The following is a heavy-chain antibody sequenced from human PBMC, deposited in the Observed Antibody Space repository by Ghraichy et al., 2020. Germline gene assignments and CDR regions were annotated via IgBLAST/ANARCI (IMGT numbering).Heavy chain of an antibody. V-gene: IGHV3-23*01. J-gene: IGHJ3*02. CDR1: GFTFSSYA. D-gene: IGHD5-12*01. CDR3: AKGKGGYSGYDDAFDI. CDR2: ISGSGRST. Sequence: LSLTCAASGFTFSSYAMNWFRQAPGKGLEWVSGISGSGRSTYYADSVKGRFTISRDNSKNTLYLQMNSLRAEDTAVYYCAKGKGGYSGYDDAFDIWGQGTMVTVSS.